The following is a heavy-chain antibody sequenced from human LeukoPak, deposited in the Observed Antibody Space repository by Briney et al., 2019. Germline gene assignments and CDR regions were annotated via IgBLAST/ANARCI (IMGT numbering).Heavy chain of an antibody. D-gene: IGHD4-17*01. CDR3: AGGEHDYGDYVAANWFDP. CDR1: GYTFTSYD. CDR2: MNPNSGNT. J-gene: IGHJ5*02. V-gene: IGHV1-8*01. Sequence: ASVKVSCKASGYTFTSYDINWVRQATGQGLEWMGWMNPNSGNTGYAQKFQGRVTMTRNTSISTAYMELSSLRSEDTAVYYCAGGEHDYGDYVAANWFDPWGQGTLVTVSS.